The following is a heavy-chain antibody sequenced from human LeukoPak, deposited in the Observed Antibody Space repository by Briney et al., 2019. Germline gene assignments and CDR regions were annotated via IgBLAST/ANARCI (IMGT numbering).Heavy chain of an antibody. Sequence: SETLSLTCTVSGVSISSHYWSWIRQPPGKGLEWIAYMYDSESTKDNPSLKSRITLSADTSKNQFFLRLSSVTAADTAVYYCATIKRGSIYGYFDFWGQGILVTVSS. J-gene: IGHJ4*02. CDR2: MYDSEST. CDR1: GVSISSHY. D-gene: IGHD5-18*01. CDR3: ATIKRGSIYGYFDF. V-gene: IGHV4-59*11.